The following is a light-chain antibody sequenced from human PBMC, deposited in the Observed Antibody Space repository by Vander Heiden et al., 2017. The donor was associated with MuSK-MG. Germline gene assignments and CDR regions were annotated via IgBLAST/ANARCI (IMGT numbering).Light chain of an antibody. CDR3: QQDDEIPLT. CDR1: QSVLYSANNKNY. Sequence: EIVMTQSPDSLAVSLGERATINCKSSQSVLYSANNKNYLAWYQHKPGQPPKLLIYWASTRASGVPDRFSGSGSGTDFALTISSLQAEDVAVYYCQQDDEIPLTFGGGTKVEIK. CDR2: WAS. J-gene: IGKJ4*01. V-gene: IGKV4-1*01.